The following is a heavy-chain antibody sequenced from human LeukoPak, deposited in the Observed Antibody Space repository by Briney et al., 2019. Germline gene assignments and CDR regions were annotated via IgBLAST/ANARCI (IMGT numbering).Heavy chain of an antibody. J-gene: IGHJ4*02. CDR1: GFTFSSYE. CDR2: ISSSGSTI. D-gene: IGHD5-24*01. CDR3: PRHQEIDY. Sequence: GGSLRLSCAASGFTFSSYEMNWVRQAPGKGLEWVSYISSSGSTIYYADSVKGRFTISRHNAKNSLYLQMNSLSAEDTAVYYCPRHQEIDYWGKGTLVTVSS. V-gene: IGHV3-48*03.